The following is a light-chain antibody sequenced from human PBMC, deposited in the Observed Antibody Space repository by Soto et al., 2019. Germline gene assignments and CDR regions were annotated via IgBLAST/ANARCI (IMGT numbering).Light chain of an antibody. CDR3: QQRSIWPPIT. CDR2: DAS. Sequence: IGVTKSPATLSLSPMEIATLSFKASQSVTSYLAWYQQKPGQAPRLLIYDASHRATGVPARFSGSGSGTDFTLTISSLEPEDFAVYYCQQRSIWPPITFGQGTRLEIK. CDR1: QSVTSY. J-gene: IGKJ5*01. V-gene: IGKV3-11*01.